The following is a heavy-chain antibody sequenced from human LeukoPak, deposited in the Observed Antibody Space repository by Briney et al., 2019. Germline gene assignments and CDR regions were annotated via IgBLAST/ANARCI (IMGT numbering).Heavy chain of an antibody. V-gene: IGHV3-66*01. Sequence: PGRSLRLSCAASGFIFSSYGMHWVRQAPGKGLEWVSVIYSGGSTYYADSVKGRFTISRDNSKNTLYLQVNSLRAEDTAVYYCARDLCCWGQGTLVTVSS. CDR3: ARDLCC. CDR1: GFIFSSYG. J-gene: IGHJ4*02. CDR2: IYSGGST.